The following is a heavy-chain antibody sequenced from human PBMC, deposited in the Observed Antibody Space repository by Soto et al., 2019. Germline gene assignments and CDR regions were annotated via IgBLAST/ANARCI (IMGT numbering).Heavy chain of an antibody. J-gene: IGHJ4*02. V-gene: IGHV3-23*01. Sequence: EVQLLESGGGLVQPGGSLRLSCAASGFTFRASDMSWVRHAPGKGLEWVSAINFSGTSTYYADSVKGRFTISRDNSKNTLYLQMNSLRAEDTAVYYCAKDARWMAVAGSTFDNWGQGTLVNVS. CDR2: INFSGTST. D-gene: IGHD6-19*01. CDR1: GFTFRASD. CDR3: AKDARWMAVAGSTFDN.